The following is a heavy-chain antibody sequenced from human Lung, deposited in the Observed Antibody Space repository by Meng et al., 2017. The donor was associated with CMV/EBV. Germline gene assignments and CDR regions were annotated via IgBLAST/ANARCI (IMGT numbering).Heavy chain of an antibody. D-gene: IGHD4-23*01. CDR3: TTDRPRSGGKTHEY. CDR2: IKSKFDGETT. Sequence: EVQLVESXGGLVKPGGSLRRSCTGSGSGFIFSNLWINWVRQAPGKGLEWVGRIKSKFDGETTDYAAPVKGRFTISRDDSRNTLYLYMNSLKTEDTAVYYCTTDRPRSGGKTHEYWGQGTLVTSPQ. J-gene: IGHJ4*02. CDR1: GSGFIFSNLW. V-gene: IGHV3-15*01.